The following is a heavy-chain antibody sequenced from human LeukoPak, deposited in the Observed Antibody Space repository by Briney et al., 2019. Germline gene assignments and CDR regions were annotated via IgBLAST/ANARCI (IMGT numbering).Heavy chain of an antibody. V-gene: IGHV3-23*01. CDR3: AKVGRGDMLRELITKGYFDL. D-gene: IGHD3-10*01. Sequence: GGSLRLSCTASGFTFSIYALTWVRQAPGKGLEWVSGISGSGGGTYYADSVKGRFTISRDNSKNTLDLRMNRLRAEDTAVYYCAKVGRGDMLRELITKGYFDLWGQGTLVTVSS. CDR1: GFTFSIYA. CDR2: ISGSGGGT. J-gene: IGHJ4*02.